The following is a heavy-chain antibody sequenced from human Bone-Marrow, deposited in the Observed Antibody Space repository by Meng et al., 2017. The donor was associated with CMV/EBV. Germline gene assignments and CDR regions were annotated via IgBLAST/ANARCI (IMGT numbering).Heavy chain of an antibody. D-gene: IGHD6-6*01. J-gene: IGHJ4*02. CDR2: ISSSSSYI. CDR1: GFTFSIYS. CDR3: ARRYSSSPYSYYFDY. Sequence: SGFTFSIYSMNWVRQAPGKGLEWVSSISSSSSYIYYADSVKGRFTISRDNAKNSLYLQMNSLRAEDTAVYYCARRYSSSPYSYYFDYWGQGTLVTVSS. V-gene: IGHV3-21*01.